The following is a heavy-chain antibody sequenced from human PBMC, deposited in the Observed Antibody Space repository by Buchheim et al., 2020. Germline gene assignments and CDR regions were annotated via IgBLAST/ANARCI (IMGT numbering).Heavy chain of an antibody. Sequence: QVQLVQSGAEVKKPGSSVKVSCKASGGTFSSYAISWVRQAPGQGLEWMGGIIPIFGTANYAQKFQGRVTITADESTTTPSMELSSLRSEDTAVYYCARESVGAYYYDSSGYSRSGYYFDYWGQGTL. D-gene: IGHD3-22*01. CDR1: GGTFSSYA. CDR3: ARESVGAYYYDSSGYSRSGYYFDY. J-gene: IGHJ4*02. CDR2: IIPIFGTA. V-gene: IGHV1-69*12.